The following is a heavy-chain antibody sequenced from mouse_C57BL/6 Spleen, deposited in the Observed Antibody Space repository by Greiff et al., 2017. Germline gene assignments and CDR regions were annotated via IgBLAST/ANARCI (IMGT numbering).Heavy chain of an antibody. CDR3: ASGAYYSNPWFAD. D-gene: IGHD2-5*01. V-gene: IGHV14-3*01. CDR2: IDPANGNT. J-gene: IGHJ3*01. Sequence: VQLQQSVAELVRPGASVKLSCTASGFNIKNTYMHWVKQRPEQGLEWIGRIDPANGNTKYAPKFQGKATITADTSSNTAYLQLSSLTSEDTAIYYGASGAYYSNPWFADWGQGTLVTVSA. CDR1: GFNIKNTY.